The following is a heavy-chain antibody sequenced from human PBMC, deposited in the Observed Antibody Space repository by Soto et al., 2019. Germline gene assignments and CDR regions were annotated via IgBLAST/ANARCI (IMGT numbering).Heavy chain of an antibody. D-gene: IGHD2-21*02. CDR3: AKGLCGDCYYYFDY. Sequence: PGGSLSLSCEASGFTFSNYAMSWVRQAPGKGLDWVSTISGSGGSTYYADSVKGRFTISRDNSKNTLYLQMNSLRAEDTAVYYCAKGLCGDCYYYFDYWGQGTLVTVSS. J-gene: IGHJ4*02. CDR1: GFTFSNYA. V-gene: IGHV3-23*01. CDR2: ISGSGGST.